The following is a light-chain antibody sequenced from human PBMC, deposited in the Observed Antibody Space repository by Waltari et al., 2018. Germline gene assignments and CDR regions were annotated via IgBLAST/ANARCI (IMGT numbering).Light chain of an antibody. CDR1: HIGTKS. CDR2: SDS. CDR3: QVWEISRDHYV. V-gene: IGLV3-21*01. J-gene: IGLJ1*01. Sequence: SYVLTQPPSVSVAPGESARITCGGNHIGTKSVHWYQQKPGQAPVLVIYSDSDRPSGIPERFSGANSGNTATLTISRVEAGDEADYYGQVWEISRDHYVFGSGTEVTVL.